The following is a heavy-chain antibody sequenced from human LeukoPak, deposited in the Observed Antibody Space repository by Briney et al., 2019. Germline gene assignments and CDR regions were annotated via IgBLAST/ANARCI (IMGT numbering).Heavy chain of an antibody. CDR2: INPNSGGT. J-gene: IGHJ4*02. CDR1: GYTFTGYY. D-gene: IGHD6-13*01. CDR3: AREIYSSSWRPFDY. V-gene: IGHV1-2*06. Sequence: ASVKVSCKASGYTFTGYYMHWVRQAPGQGLEWMGRINPNSGGTNYAQKFQGRVTMTRDTSISTAYMELSRLRSDDTAVYYCAREIYSSSWRPFDYWGQGTLVTVSS.